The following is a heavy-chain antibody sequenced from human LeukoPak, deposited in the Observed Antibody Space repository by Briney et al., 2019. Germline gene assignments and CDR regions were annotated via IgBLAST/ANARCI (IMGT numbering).Heavy chain of an antibody. CDR2: ISYTGNT. CDR3: VRERVEDGFVI. J-gene: IGHJ3*02. D-gene: IGHD1-1*01. CDR1: GGSISSSSYV. V-gene: IGHV4-39*01. Sequence: PSETLSLTCTVSGGSISSSSYVWVWIRQPPGKGLEWIATISYTGNTYYNASLKSRVTISVDTSKNQFSLYLSSVTAADTAVYYCVRERVEDGFVIWGQGTMVTVSS.